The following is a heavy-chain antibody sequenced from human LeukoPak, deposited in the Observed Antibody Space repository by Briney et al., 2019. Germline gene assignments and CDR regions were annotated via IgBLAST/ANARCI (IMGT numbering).Heavy chain of an antibody. J-gene: IGHJ3*01. CDR3: ARELHNAAAREGAFDV. CDR1: GFTFSADW. CDR2: ISTDGSRT. V-gene: IGHV3-74*01. Sequence: PGGSLRLSCAASGFTFSADWMHWVRQASGKGLVWVSRISTDGSRTNYADSVKGRFTVSRDNSKNTLYLQMNSLRAEDTAVYYCARELHNAAAREGAFDVWGQGTLVTVSS. D-gene: IGHD2-15*01.